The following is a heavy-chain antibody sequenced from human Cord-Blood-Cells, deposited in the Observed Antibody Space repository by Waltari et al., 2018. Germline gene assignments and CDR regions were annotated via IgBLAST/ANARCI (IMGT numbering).Heavy chain of an antibody. CDR3: ARDPQYYDFWSGYWYFDL. CDR2: IIPIFGTA. Sequence: QVQLVQSGAEVQKPGSSVKVYCKASGGTFSSYAISWVRQAPGQGLEWMGGIIPIFGTANYAQKFQGRVTITADESTSTAYMELSSLRSEDTAVYYCARDPQYYDFWSGYWYFDLWGRGTLVTVSS. V-gene: IGHV1-69*01. J-gene: IGHJ2*01. D-gene: IGHD3-3*01. CDR1: GGTFSSYA.